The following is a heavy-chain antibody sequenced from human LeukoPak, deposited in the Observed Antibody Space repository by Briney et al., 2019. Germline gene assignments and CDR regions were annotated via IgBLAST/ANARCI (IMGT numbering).Heavy chain of an antibody. V-gene: IGHV3-33*06. CDR3: AKNERWGYYYGSSLFDY. D-gene: IGHD3-10*01. J-gene: IGHJ4*02. Sequence: PGGSLRLSCAASGLTFSSYGMHWVRQAPGKGLEWVAVIWYDGSNKYYADSVKGRFTISRDNSKNTLYLQMNSLRAEDTAVYYCAKNERWGYYYGSSLFDYWGQGTLVTVSS. CDR2: IWYDGSNK. CDR1: GLTFSSYG.